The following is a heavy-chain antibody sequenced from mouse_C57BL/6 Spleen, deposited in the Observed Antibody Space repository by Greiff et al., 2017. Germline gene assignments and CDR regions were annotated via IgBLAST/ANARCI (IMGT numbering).Heavy chain of an antibody. V-gene: IGHV14-1*01. D-gene: IGHD2-4*01. J-gene: IGHJ3*01. Sequence: EVQLQQSGAELVRPGASVKLSCTASGFNIKDYYMHWVKQRPEQGLEWIGRIDPEDGDTEYAPKFPGKATMTAHTSSNTAYLQLSSLTSEDTAVYYCTAGYYDYARAYWGQGTLVTVSA. CDR2: IDPEDGDT. CDR3: TAGYYDYARAY. CDR1: GFNIKDYY.